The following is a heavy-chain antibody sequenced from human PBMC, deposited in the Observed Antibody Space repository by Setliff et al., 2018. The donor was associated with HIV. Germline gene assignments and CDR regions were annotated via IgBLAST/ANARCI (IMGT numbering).Heavy chain of an antibody. CDR1: GASITSGIYY. CDR2: VYFSGST. Sequence: PSETLSLTCSVSGASITSGIYYWAWIRQPAGKGLEVIGRVYFSGSTNYNPSLKSRVTISLDTSKNRFSLNLRSVTAADTAVYYCARGFGRLDPWGKGTLVTVSS. J-gene: IGHJ5*02. CDR3: ARGFGRLDP. V-gene: IGHV4-61*02. D-gene: IGHD3-16*01.